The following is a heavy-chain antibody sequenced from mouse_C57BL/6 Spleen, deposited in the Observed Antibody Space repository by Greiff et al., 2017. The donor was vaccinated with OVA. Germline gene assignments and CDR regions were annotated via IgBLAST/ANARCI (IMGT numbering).Heavy chain of an antibody. CDR3: ASRYSSLFDC. J-gene: IGHJ2*01. CDR2: IDPSDGYT. V-gene: IGHV1-69*01. Sequence: QVQLQQSGAELVMPGASVKLSCKASGYTFTSYWMYWVKQRPGQGLEWIGDIDPSDGYTNYKQKFKGKSTLTVDKSTSTAYMQLSSLTSEDTAVYYCASRYSSLFDCWGKGTTLTVSS. CDR1: GYTFTSYW. D-gene: IGHD2-5*01.